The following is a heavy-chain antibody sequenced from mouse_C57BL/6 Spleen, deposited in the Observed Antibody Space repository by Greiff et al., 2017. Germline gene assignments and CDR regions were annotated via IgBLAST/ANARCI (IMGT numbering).Heavy chain of an antibody. Sequence: QVQLQQPGTELVKPGASVKLSCKASGYTFTSYWMHWVKQRPGQGLEWIGNINPSNGGTNYNEKFKSKATLTVDQSSSTAYMQLSSLTSEDSAVYFCARSITTVVGPHFDYWGKGTTLTVSS. CDR1: GYTFTSYW. V-gene: IGHV1-53*01. J-gene: IGHJ2*01. CDR2: INPSNGGT. CDR3: ARSITTVVGPHFDY. D-gene: IGHD1-1*01.